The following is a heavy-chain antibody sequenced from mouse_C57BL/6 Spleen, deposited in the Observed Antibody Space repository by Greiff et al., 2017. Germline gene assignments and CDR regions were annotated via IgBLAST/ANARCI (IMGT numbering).Heavy chain of an antibody. CDR3: SRNRNLYYFDY. Sequence: VQLQQSGPELVKPGASVTIPCKASGYTFTDYNMDWVKQSHGKSLEWIGDSNPNNGGTIYNQKFKGKATLTVDKSSSTAYMELRSLTSDDTAVYYCSRNRNLYYFDYWGQGTTLTGSS. CDR2: SNPNNGGT. J-gene: IGHJ2*01. D-gene: IGHD2-14*01. CDR1: GYTFTDYN. V-gene: IGHV1-18*01.